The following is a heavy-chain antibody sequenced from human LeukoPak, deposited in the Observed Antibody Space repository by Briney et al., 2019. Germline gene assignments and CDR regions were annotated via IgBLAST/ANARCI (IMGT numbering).Heavy chain of an antibody. CDR1: GFSFSIFA. V-gene: IGHV3-23*01. Sequence: GGSLRLSCAASGFSFSIFAINWVRQAPGKGLEWVSGIGGSGTTTYYVDSVKGRFTISRDNSKNTVFLQLSSLSAEDTALYYCARGRGGSGNYYFDYWGQGTLVIASS. D-gene: IGHD3-10*01. J-gene: IGHJ4*02. CDR3: ARGRGGSGNYYFDY. CDR2: IGGSGTTT.